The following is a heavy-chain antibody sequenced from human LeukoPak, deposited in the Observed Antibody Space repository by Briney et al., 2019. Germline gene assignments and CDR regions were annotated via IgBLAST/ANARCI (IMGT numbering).Heavy chain of an antibody. CDR3: ARGHGVVAASDDAFDI. Sequence: PGGSLRLSCAASGFTFGYYGMHWVRQPPGKGLEWVAFIRYDASDKYYADSVKGRFTISRDNAKKSLYLQMNSLRAEDTAVYYCARGHGVVAASDDAFDIWGQGTMVTVSS. V-gene: IGHV3-30*02. J-gene: IGHJ3*02. D-gene: IGHD2-2*01. CDR2: IRYDASDK. CDR1: GFTFGYYG.